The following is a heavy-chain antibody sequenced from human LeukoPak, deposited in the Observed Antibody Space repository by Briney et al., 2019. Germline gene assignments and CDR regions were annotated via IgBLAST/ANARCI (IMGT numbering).Heavy chain of an antibody. CDR1: RFTFSNYC. D-gene: IGHD6-13*01. CDR3: ARDRSRWSPFYYFDY. V-gene: IGHV3-33*01. Sequence: PGRSLRLSCAASRFTFSNYCMDWVRQAPGKGLEWVAVIWFDGSNKYYADSVKGRFTISRDNSKNALFLLMNGLRAEDTAVYYCARDRSRWSPFYYFDYWGRGTLVTVSS. J-gene: IGHJ4*02. CDR2: IWFDGSNK.